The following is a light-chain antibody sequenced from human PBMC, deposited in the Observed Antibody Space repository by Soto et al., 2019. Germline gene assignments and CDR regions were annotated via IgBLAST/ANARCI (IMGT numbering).Light chain of an antibody. CDR3: QESYNTVA. V-gene: IGKV1-39*01. CDR1: QNINTY. J-gene: IGKJ3*01. Sequence: DIQMTQSPSSLSASVGDRVTITCRASQNINTYLNWYQQKPGRAPKLLIYAASYLQSGVPSRFSGTGSGTDLTLNISSLQPEDFATYYCQESYNTVAFGPGTKVDIK. CDR2: AAS.